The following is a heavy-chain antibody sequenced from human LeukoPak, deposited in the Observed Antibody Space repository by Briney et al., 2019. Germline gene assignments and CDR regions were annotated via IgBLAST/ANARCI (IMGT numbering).Heavy chain of an antibody. CDR3: ARGIAAAGTWWFDP. V-gene: IGHV4-59*01. CDR1: GGSISRYY. D-gene: IGHD6-13*01. J-gene: IGHJ5*02. CDR2: IYYSGST. Sequence: PSETLSLTCTVSGGSISRYYWSWIRQPPGKGLEWIGYIYYSGSTNYNPSLKSRVTISVDTSKNQFSLKLSSVTAADTAVYYCARGIAAAGTWWFDPWGRGTLVTVSS.